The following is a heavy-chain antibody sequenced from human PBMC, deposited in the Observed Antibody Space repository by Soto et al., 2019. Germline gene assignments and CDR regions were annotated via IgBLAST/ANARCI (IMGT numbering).Heavy chain of an antibody. V-gene: IGHV6-1*01. D-gene: IGHD1-26*01. CDR3: ARGQQYSGRIFDY. J-gene: IGHJ4*02. CDR2: TYYRSKWYN. Sequence: PSQTLSLTCGISGDSVSSNSAAWNWLRQSPSRGLEWLGRTYYRSKWYNDYAVSVKSRITINPDTSKNHFSLQLNFVTPEDTAVYFCARGQQYSGRIFDYWGQGTLVTVSS. CDR1: GDSVSSNSAA.